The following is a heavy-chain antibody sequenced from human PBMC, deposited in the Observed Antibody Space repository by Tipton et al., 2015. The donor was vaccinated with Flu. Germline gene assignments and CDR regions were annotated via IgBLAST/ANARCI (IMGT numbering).Heavy chain of an antibody. V-gene: IGHV4-39*02. CDR1: GGSINTRGSY. D-gene: IGHD2/OR15-2a*01. CDR3: ARAEIGDFDY. Sequence: TLSLTCTVSGGSINTRGSYWGWIRQPPGKGLEWIGSIYHNGDIHFNPSLKSRVSISVDTSNNRFSLNLTSVTAADTAVYYCARAEIGDFDYWGQGTLVTVSS. CDR2: IYHNGDI. J-gene: IGHJ4*02.